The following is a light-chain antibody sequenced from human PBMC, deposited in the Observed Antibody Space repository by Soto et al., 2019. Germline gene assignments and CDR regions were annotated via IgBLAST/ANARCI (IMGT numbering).Light chain of an antibody. CDR2: DAS. CDR3: QQYDNWPPWT. J-gene: IGKJ1*01. CDR1: QSVRSN. Sequence: EIVMTQSPATLSVSPGERATLSCRASQSVRSNLAWYQQKPGQSPRLLIYDASTRATDIPARFSGSGSGTEFTLTISSLQSEDLAVYYCQQYDNWPPWTFGQGTKVEIK. V-gene: IGKV3-15*01.